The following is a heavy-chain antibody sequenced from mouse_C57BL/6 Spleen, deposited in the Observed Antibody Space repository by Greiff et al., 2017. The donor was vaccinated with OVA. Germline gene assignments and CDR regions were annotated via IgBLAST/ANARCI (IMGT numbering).Heavy chain of an antibody. J-gene: IGHJ2*01. Sequence: EVKVEESGGGLVQPGGSMKLSCAASGFTFSDAWMDWVRQSPEQGLEWVAEIRNKANNHATYYAESVKGRFTISRDDSKGSVYLQMNSLRAEDTGIYYCTSPSYYYGSSYGFDYWGQGTTLTVSS. CDR3: TSPSYYYGSSYGFDY. CDR1: GFTFSDAW. V-gene: IGHV6-6*01. D-gene: IGHD1-1*01. CDR2: IRNKANNHAT.